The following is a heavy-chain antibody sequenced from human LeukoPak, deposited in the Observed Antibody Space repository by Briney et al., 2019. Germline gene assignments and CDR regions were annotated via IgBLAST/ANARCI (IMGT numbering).Heavy chain of an antibody. Sequence: PGGSLRLSCAASGFTFSDHYMDWARQAPGKGLEWVGRTRNKANSYTTEYAASVKGRFIISRDDSKNYLYLQMDSLKAEDTALYYCARSGSGWTQMFDSWGQGTLVTVSS. CDR1: GFTFSDHY. V-gene: IGHV3-72*01. CDR3: ARSGSGWTQMFDS. D-gene: IGHD2-15*01. CDR2: TRNKANSYTT. J-gene: IGHJ4*02.